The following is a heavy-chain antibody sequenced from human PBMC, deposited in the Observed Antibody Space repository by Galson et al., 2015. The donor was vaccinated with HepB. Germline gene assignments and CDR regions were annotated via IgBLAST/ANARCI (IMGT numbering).Heavy chain of an antibody. CDR2: IYSAGSA. CDR3: ARDIGYYYGFDYWYFDL. CDR1: GFAVSSSY. J-gene: IGHJ2*01. V-gene: IGHV3-53*01. Sequence: SLRLSCAASGFAVSSSYMSWVRQAPGKGLEWVSIIYSAGSAYYADSVKGRFTISRDNSKNTLYLQMNSLRAEDTTVYYCARDIGYYYGFDYWYFDLWGRGTLVTVSS. D-gene: IGHD5-18*01.